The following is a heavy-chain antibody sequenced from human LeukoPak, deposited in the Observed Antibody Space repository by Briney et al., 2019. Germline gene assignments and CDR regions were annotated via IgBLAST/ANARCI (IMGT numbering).Heavy chain of an antibody. CDR1: GGSIGTSAYY. V-gene: IGHV4-31*03. D-gene: IGHD1-26*01. CDR2: ISDSGST. CDR3: ARGKYSYGWNDS. Sequence: PSETLSLTCTVSGGSIGTSAYYWNWIRQHPGKGLEWIGFISDSGSTLYNPSLKSRVTISSDTSKDQFSLKVTSVTAADMAVYYCARGKYSYGWNDSWGQGTLVIVSS. J-gene: IGHJ5*01.